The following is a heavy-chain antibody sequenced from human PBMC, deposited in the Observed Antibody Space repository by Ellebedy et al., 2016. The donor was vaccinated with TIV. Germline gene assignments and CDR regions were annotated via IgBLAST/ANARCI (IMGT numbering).Heavy chain of an antibody. CDR1: GFTFSSYS. CDR2: ISRSSSYI. Sequence: GESLKISCAASGFTFSSYSMNWVRQAPGKGLEWVSSISRSSSYIYYADSVKGRFTISRDNAKNSLYLQMNSLRAEDTAVYYCARLSWYGDGMDVWGQGTTVTVSS. D-gene: IGHD6-13*01. CDR3: ARLSWYGDGMDV. V-gene: IGHV3-21*01. J-gene: IGHJ6*02.